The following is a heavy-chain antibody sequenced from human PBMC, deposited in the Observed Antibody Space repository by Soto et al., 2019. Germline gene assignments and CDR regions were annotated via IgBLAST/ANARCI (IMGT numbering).Heavy chain of an antibody. CDR2: IYYSGST. V-gene: IGHV4-31*03. J-gene: IGHJ6*03. CDR3: ARGPPRYVVYYYYYMDV. Sequence: SETLSLTCTVSGGSISSGGYYWSWIRQHPGKGLEWIGYIYYSGSTYYNPSLKSRVTISVDTSKNQFSLKLSSVTAADTAVYYCARGPPRYVVYYYYYMDVWGKGTTVTRLL. D-gene: IGHD3-10*02. CDR1: GGSISSGGYY.